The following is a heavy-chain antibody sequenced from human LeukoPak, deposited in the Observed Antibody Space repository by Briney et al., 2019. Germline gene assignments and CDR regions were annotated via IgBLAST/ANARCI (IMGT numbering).Heavy chain of an antibody. V-gene: IGHV4-59*12. J-gene: IGHJ4*02. CDR3: ARGSYCTNGVCYTGGFDY. D-gene: IGHD2-8*01. CDR1: GGSIRSYY. CDR2: IYYSGST. Sequence: SETLSLTCTVSGGSIRSYYWSWIRQPPGKGLEWIGYIYYSGSTNYNPSLKSRVTISVDTSKNQFSLKLSSVTAADTAVYYCARGSYCTNGVCYTGGFDYWGQGTLVTVSS.